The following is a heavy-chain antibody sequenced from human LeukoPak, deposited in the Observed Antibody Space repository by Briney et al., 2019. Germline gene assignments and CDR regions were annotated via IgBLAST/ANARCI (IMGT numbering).Heavy chain of an antibody. CDR2: ISGSGGST. CDR1: GFTFSSYA. J-gene: IGHJ6*02. V-gene: IGHV3-23*01. Sequence: GGSLRLSCAASGFTFSSYAMSWVRQGPGEGLEWVSAISGSGGSTYYADSVKGRFTISRDNSKNTLYLQMNSLRAEDTAVYYCAKDEPDYYDSSGYRHYYNGMDVWGQGTTVTVSS. D-gene: IGHD3-22*01. CDR3: AKDEPDYYDSSGYRHYYNGMDV.